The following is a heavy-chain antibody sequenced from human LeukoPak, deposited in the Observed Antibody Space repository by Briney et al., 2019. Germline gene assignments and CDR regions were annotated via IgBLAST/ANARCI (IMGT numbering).Heavy chain of an antibody. CDR2: ISSSSSYI. Sequence: ETLSLTCAVYGGSFSGYYWSWIRQPPGKGLEWVSSISSSSSYIYYADSVKGRFTISRDNAKNSLYLQMNSLIAEDTAVYYCASSPPITMTRSFDPWGQGTLVTVSS. J-gene: IGHJ5*02. CDR3: ASSPPITMTRSFDP. V-gene: IGHV3-21*01. D-gene: IGHD3-22*01. CDR1: GGSFSGYY.